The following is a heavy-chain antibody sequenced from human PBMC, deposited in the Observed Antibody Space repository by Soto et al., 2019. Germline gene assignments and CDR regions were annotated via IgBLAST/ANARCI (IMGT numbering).Heavy chain of an antibody. J-gene: IGHJ6*02. D-gene: IGHD6-6*01. V-gene: IGHV3-64D*06. CDR1: GFIFGSYD. CDR3: AKPFQKPGPYSSSSYYYYGMDV. Sequence: GGSLRLSCSASGFIFGSYDMYWVRQAPGKGLKYVSAISSNGGSTYDADSVKGRFIISRDNSKNTLYLQMSSLRAEDTAVYYCAKPFQKPGPYSSSSYYYYGMDVWGQGTTVTVSS. CDR2: ISSNGGST.